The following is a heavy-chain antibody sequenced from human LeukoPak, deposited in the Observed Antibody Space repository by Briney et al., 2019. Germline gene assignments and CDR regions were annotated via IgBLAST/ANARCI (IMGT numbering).Heavy chain of an antibody. V-gene: IGHV4-34*01. D-gene: IGHD3-10*01. J-gene: IGHJ4*02. CDR3: AREAYYYGSGYDKSIHLFDY. CDR1: GGSFSGYY. CDR2: INHSGST. Sequence: PSETLSLTCAVYGGSFSGYYWSWIRQPPGKGLEWIGEINHSGSTNYNPSLKSRVTISVDTSKNQFSLKLSSVTAADTAVYYCAREAYYYGSGYDKSIHLFDYWGQGTLVTVSS.